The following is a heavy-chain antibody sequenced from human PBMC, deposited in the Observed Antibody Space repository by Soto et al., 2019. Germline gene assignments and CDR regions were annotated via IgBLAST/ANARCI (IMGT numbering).Heavy chain of an antibody. CDR2: ISYDGSNK. J-gene: IGHJ6*02. D-gene: IGHD2-15*01. CDR1: GFTFNNYA. CDR3: ARVYCSARSCYSLFRSGMDV. V-gene: IGHV3-30-3*01. Sequence: GGSLRLSCGASGFTFNNYAMHWVRQAPGKGLEWVAVISYDGSNKYYTDSVRGRFTISRDNAKNTLYLQMNSLRGEDTAVYYCARVYCSARSCYSLFRSGMDVWGQGTTVTVSS.